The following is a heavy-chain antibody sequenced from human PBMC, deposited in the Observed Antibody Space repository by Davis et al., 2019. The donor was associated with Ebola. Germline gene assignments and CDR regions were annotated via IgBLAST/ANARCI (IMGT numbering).Heavy chain of an antibody. Sequence: AASVKVSCKASGYTFSNYDINWVRQATGQGLEWMGWMNPKSGNTGYAQKFQGRVTMTRNTAINTAYMELASLRSEDTAVYYCARPLEMAAGEDFFDSWGQGTLVTVSS. J-gene: IGHJ4*02. CDR2: MNPKSGNT. D-gene: IGHD5-24*01. CDR3: ARPLEMAAGEDFFDS. V-gene: IGHV1-8*01. CDR1: GYTFSNYD.